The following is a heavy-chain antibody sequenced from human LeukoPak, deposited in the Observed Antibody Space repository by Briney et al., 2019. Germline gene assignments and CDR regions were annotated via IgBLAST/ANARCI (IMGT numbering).Heavy chain of an antibody. V-gene: IGHV3-48*03. CDR1: GFTFSSYE. D-gene: IGHD3-10*01. CDR2: ISSSGSTI. CDR3: ARVYYGSGSLYYYYYYMDV. J-gene: IGHJ6*03. Sequence: PGGSLRLSCAASGFTFSSYEMNWVRQAPGKGLEWVSYISSSGSTIYYADSVKGRLTISRDNAKNSLYLQMNSLRAEDTAVYYCARVYYGSGSLYYYYYYMDVWGKGTTVTISS.